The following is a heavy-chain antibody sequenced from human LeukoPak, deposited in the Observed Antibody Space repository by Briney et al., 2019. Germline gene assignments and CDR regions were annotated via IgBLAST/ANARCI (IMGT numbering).Heavy chain of an antibody. CDR1: GFTFSNCW. D-gene: IGHD2-15*01. Sequence: SGGSLRLSCAASGFTFSNCWMTWVRQAPGKGLEWVGNVRQDGSVTNYVDSVKGRFTISRDNGKNSVYLQMNSLRAEDTGFYYCGSQCSGGSCPEYWGQGTLVTVSS. J-gene: IGHJ4*02. CDR3: GSQCSGGSCPEY. CDR2: VRQDGSVT. V-gene: IGHV3-7*01.